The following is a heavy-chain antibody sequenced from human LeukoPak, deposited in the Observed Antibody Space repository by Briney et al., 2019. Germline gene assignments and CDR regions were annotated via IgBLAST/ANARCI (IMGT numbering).Heavy chain of an antibody. V-gene: IGHV4-30-4*01. J-gene: IGHJ3*02. CDR3: ARARYDSSGYYYDDAFDI. CDR1: GGSISSGDYY. Sequence: SETLSLTCTVSGGSISSGDYYWSWIRRPPGKGLEWIGYIYYSGSTYYNPSLKSRVTISVDTSKNQFSLKLSSVTAADTAVYYCARARYDSSGYYYDDAFDIWGQGTMVTVSS. D-gene: IGHD3-22*01. CDR2: IYYSGST.